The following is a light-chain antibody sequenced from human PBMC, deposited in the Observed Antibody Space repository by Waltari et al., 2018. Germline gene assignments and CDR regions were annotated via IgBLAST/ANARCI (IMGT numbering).Light chain of an antibody. J-gene: IGKJ5*01. V-gene: IGKV3-11*01. Sequence: EVVLTQSPATLSLSPGERATLSCRASQSVSNYLAWYQQKPGQAPRLLIYDASNRAPGIPARFSGSGSGTDFTLTISSLEPEDFAVYYCQQRKFWPPITIGQGTRLESK. CDR3: QQRKFWPPIT. CDR2: DAS. CDR1: QSVSNY.